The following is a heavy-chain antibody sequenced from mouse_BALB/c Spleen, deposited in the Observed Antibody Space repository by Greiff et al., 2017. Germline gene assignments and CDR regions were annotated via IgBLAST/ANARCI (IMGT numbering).Heavy chain of an antibody. CDR1: GFTFSSFG. Sequence: EVKLVESGGGLVQPGGSRKLSCAASGFTFSSFGMHWVRQAPEKGLEWVAYISSGSSTIYYADTVKGRFTISRDNPKNTLFLQMTSLRSEDTAMYYCAREEEQSIFDYWGQGTTLTVSS. CDR2: ISSGSSTI. V-gene: IGHV5-17*02. CDR3: AREEEQSIFDY. J-gene: IGHJ2*01.